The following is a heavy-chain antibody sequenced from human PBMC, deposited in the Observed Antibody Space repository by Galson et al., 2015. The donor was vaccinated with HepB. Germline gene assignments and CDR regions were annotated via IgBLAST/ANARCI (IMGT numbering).Heavy chain of an antibody. CDR2: INHSGST. CDR1: GGSFSGYY. V-gene: IGHV4-34*01. CDR3: ARPAVINPASSDGMDV. J-gene: IGHJ6*02. D-gene: IGHD3-10*01. Sequence: ETLSLTCAVYGGSFSGYYWSWIRQPPGRGLEWIGEINHSGSTNYNPSLKSRVTISVDTSKNQFSLKLSSVTAADTAVYYCARPAVINPASSDGMDVWGQGTTVTVSS.